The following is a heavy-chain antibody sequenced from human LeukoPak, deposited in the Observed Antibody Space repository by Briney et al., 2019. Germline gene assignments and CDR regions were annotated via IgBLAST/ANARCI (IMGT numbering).Heavy chain of an antibody. J-gene: IGHJ4*02. Sequence: SVKVSCKASGGTFSSYAISWVRQAPGQGLEWMGGIIPIFGTANYAQKFQGRVTITADESTSTAYMELSSLRSEDTAVYYCAREAGYSSSWYVFDYWGQGTLVTVSS. CDR2: IIPIFGTA. CDR3: AREAGYSSSWYVFDY. CDR1: GGTFSSYA. D-gene: IGHD6-13*01. V-gene: IGHV1-69*13.